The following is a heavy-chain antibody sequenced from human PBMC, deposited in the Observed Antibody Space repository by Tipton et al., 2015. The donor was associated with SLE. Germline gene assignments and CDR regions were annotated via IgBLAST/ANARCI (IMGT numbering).Heavy chain of an antibody. CDR2: IGYDGTNR. Sequence: RSLRLSCAASGFNFSTYALHWVRQAPGKGLEWVAVIGYDGTNRHYVDSVKGRFTISRDNSRNTLLLQMTSLRPEDTAVYFCARDGYTHTWYYLDSWGQGTLVTVSS. D-gene: IGHD2-2*02. CDR3: ARDGYTHTWYYLDS. J-gene: IGHJ4*02. V-gene: IGHV3-30*01. CDR1: GFNFSTYA.